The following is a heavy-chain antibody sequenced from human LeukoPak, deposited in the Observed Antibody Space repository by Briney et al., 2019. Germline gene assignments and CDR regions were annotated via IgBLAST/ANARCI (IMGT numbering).Heavy chain of an antibody. CDR3: AKGNSGSSYSGSDY. J-gene: IGHJ4*02. V-gene: IGHV3-23*01. CDR2: IGNSGGGT. D-gene: IGHD2-15*01. Sequence: PGGSLRLSCAASGFTFSTYAMSWVRQAPGKGLEWISVIGNSGGGTYYTDSVKGRFTISRDNFKNTLFLQMNSLRAEDTAVYYCAKGNSGSSYSGSDYWGQGTLVTVSS. CDR1: GFTFSTYA.